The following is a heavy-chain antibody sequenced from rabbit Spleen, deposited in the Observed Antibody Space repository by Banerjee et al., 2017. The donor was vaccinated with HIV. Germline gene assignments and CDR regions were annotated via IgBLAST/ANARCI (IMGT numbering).Heavy chain of an antibody. J-gene: IGHJ3*01. CDR2: IAGSSSGST. D-gene: IGHD4-1*01. CDR1: GFSFSSSDY. V-gene: IGHV1S45*01. CDR3: ARDLTGVIGWNFGW. Sequence: QEQLEESGGGLVKPEGSLTLTCTASGFSFSSSDYMCWVRQAPGKGLEWISCIAGSSSGSTYYASWAKGRFTISKTSSTTVTLQMTSLTAADTATYFCARDLTGVIGWNFGWWGQGTLVTVS.